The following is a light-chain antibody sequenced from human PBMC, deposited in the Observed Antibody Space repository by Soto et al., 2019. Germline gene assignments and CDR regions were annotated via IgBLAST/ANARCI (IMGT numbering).Light chain of an antibody. V-gene: IGKV1-5*01. Sequence: DIQMTQSPSNLSASVGDRVTITCRASQSINTWLAWYQQKPGKAPKLLIYAASTLQSGVPSRFSGSGSGTEFTLTIISLQPEDLATYYCQQSYRFPKTFGRGTKVDIK. CDR3: QQSYRFPKT. J-gene: IGKJ1*01. CDR1: QSINTW. CDR2: AAS.